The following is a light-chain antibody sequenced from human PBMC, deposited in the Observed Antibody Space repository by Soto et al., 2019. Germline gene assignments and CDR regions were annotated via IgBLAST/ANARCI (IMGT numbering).Light chain of an antibody. CDR1: QSISGW. CDR2: DAS. V-gene: IGKV1-5*01. Sequence: DIQMTQSPSTLSASVGDRVTITCRASQSISGWLAWYQQTPGKATKLLIYDASSLESGVPSRFSGSGSGTEFALTISSLQPDDFATYYCQQYSSYPYTFGQGTKLEIK. CDR3: QQYSSYPYT. J-gene: IGKJ2*01.